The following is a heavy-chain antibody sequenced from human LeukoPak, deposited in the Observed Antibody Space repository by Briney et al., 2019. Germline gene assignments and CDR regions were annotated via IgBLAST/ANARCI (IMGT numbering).Heavy chain of an antibody. CDR3: ARGGRAYSPKD. Sequence: SETLSLTCGVSGGTLSLTYWSWSRQAPGTGLEWIGEISHGGSTNYNPSLKSRVIISIDTSKYHFSLNLTSVTAADTAVYYCARGGRAYSPKDWGQGTLVTVSS. CDR2: ISHGGST. D-gene: IGHD3-10*01. CDR1: GGTLSLTY. J-gene: IGHJ4*02. V-gene: IGHV4-34*08.